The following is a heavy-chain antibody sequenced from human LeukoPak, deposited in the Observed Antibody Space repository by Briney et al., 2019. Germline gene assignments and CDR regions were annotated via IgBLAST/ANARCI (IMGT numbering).Heavy chain of an antibody. Sequence: GESLKISCKGSGYSFTNYWIGWVRQMPGKGLEWMGIIYPGDSETRYSPSFQGQVTISADKSISTAYLQWSSLKASDTAMYYCARRGGAAVAAMFPFDYWGQGTLVTVSS. CDR3: ARRGGAAVAAMFPFDY. D-gene: IGHD6-19*01. J-gene: IGHJ4*02. CDR1: GYSFTNYW. V-gene: IGHV5-51*01. CDR2: IYPGDSET.